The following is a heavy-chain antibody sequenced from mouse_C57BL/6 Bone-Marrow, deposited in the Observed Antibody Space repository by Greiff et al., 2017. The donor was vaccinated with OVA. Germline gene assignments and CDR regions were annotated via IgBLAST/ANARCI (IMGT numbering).Heavy chain of an antibody. V-gene: IGHV1-54*01. Sequence: VQLQQSGAELVRPGTSVKVSCKASGYAFTNYLIEWVKQRPGQGLEWIGVINPGSGGTNYNEKFQGKGTLTADKSSSTAYMQLSSLTSEDAAVYFCARSGGYGYFDVWGTGTTVTVSS. J-gene: IGHJ1*03. D-gene: IGHD1-1*02. CDR2: INPGSGGT. CDR1: GYAFTNYL. CDR3: ARSGGYGYFDV.